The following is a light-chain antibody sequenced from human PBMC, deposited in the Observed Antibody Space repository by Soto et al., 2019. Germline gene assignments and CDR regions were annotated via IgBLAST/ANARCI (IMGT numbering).Light chain of an antibody. CDR3: QHYNNWHPWT. Sequence: EILMTQSPATLAVSPGERATLSCRASQTVSSNLAWYQQKPGQAPRLLIYGASTRATGIPARFSGSGSGTEFTLIISSLQYEDFAVYYCQHYNNWHPWTFGQGTKVDIK. V-gene: IGKV3-15*01. CDR1: QTVSSN. CDR2: GAS. J-gene: IGKJ1*01.